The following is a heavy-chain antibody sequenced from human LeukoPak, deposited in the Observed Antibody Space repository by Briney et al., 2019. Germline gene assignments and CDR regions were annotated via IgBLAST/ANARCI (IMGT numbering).Heavy chain of an antibody. J-gene: IGHJ4*02. Sequence: ASVKVSCRASGYSFTRYGMSWLRQAPGQGPERMGWISGSNGNTNYAQKFQGRVTMTTDISTSTAYMEVWSLRSDDTAVYYCARSGRGTYYYFDWWGQGTLVTVSS. CDR3: ARSGRGTYYYFDW. V-gene: IGHV1-18*01. D-gene: IGHD3-10*01. CDR2: ISGSNGNT. CDR1: GYSFTRYG.